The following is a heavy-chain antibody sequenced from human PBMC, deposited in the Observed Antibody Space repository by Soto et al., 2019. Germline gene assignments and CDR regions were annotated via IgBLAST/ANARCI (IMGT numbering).Heavy chain of an antibody. D-gene: IGHD3-3*01. J-gene: IGHJ4*02. Sequence: QVQLVQSGAEVKKPGSSVKVSCKASGGSFGNSAINWLRQTPGQGLAWLGGFIPVYRTLNYAQKFQGRVTITADESTGTAYMTLSSLASADTAVYYCATGVIWIGYFTVDSWGQGTRVTVSS. CDR3: ATGVIWIGYFTVDS. CDR1: GGSFGNSA. V-gene: IGHV1-69*01. CDR2: FIPVYRTL.